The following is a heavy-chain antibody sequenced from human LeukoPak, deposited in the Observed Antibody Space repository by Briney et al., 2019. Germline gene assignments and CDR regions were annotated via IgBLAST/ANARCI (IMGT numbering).Heavy chain of an antibody. V-gene: IGHV1-2*02. CDR3: ARAWGTTVTTFFDY. CDR2: INPNSRVT. Sequence: ASVKVSCKASGYIFTGYYMHWVRQAPGQGLEWMGWINPNSRVTNYAQKFQGRATMTRDTSIGTAYMELSRLRSDDTAVYYCARAWGTTVTTFFDYWGQGTLVTVSS. D-gene: IGHD4-17*01. CDR1: GYIFTGYY. J-gene: IGHJ4*02.